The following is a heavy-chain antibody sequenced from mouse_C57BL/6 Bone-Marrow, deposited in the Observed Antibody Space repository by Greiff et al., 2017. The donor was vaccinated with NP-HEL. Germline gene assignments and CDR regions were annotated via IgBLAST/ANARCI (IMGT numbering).Heavy chain of an antibody. CDR1: GYTFTDYN. D-gene: IGHD1-1*01. V-gene: IGHV1-18*01. CDR2: INPNNGGT. J-gene: IGHJ3*01. Sequence: EVQLQQSGPELVKPGASVKIPCKASGYTFTDYNMDWVKQSHGKSLEWIGDINPNNGGTIYNQKFKGKATLTVDKSSSTAYMELRSLTSEDTAVYYCARRGITTVERFAYWGQGTLVTVSA. CDR3: ARRGITTVERFAY.